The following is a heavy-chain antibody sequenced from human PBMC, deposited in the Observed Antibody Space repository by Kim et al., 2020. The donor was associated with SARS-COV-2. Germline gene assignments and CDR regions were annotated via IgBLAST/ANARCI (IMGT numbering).Heavy chain of an antibody. J-gene: IGHJ4*02. V-gene: IGHV3-66*01. D-gene: IGHD6-13*01. CDR2: IYSGDKT. CDR1: GFTFSSNY. Sequence: GGSLRLSCAASGFTFSSNYMSWLRQAPGKGLEWLSVIYSGDKTYYVESVKSRLTISRDNSKNTLYLQMSSLRVEDTAVYYCATNLAAAGVVCGQGSLVT. CDR3: ATNLAAAGVV.